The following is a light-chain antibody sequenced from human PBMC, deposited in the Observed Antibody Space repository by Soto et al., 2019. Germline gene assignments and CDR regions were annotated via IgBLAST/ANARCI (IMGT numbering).Light chain of an antibody. J-gene: IGLJ2*01. CDR3: LIYYGGAQV. Sequence: QTVVTQEPSLTVSPGGTVTLTCASSTGAVTSGYYPNWFQQKPGQAPRALIYSTSNKYSWTPARFSGSLLGGNAALTLSGVQPEDEAEYYCLIYYGGAQVFGGGTKLTVL. CDR2: STS. CDR1: TGAVTSGYY. V-gene: IGLV7-43*01.